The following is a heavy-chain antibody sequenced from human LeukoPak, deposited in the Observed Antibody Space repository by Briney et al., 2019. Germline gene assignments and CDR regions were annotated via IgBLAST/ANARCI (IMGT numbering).Heavy chain of an antibody. CDR2: INHSGST. CDR3: ARISRGSYRQWDY. CDR1: GGSFSGYY. V-gene: IGHV4-34*01. D-gene: IGHD3-16*02. J-gene: IGHJ4*02. Sequence: PSETLSLTCAVYGGSFSGYYWSWIRQPPGKGLEWIGEINHSGSTNYNPSLKSRVTISVDTSENQFSLKLSSVTAADTAVYYRARISRGSYRQWDYWGQGTLVTVSS.